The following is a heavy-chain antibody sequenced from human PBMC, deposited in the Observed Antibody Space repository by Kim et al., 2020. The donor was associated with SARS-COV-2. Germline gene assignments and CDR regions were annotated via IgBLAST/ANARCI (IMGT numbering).Heavy chain of an antibody. D-gene: IGHD6-13*01. J-gene: IGHJ5*02. V-gene: IGHV3-30*07. Sequence: DSVKGRFTIARANYKNTLYLQMNSLRAEDTAVYYCARGGGSSWFPAWFEPWGQGTLVTVSS. CDR3: ARGGGSSWFPAWFEP.